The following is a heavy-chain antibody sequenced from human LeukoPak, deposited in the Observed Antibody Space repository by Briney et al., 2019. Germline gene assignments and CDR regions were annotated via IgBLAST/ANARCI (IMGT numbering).Heavy chain of an antibody. CDR3: ARARGAVAIDY. CDR2: INHSGST. D-gene: IGHD6-19*01. Sequence: SETLSLTCAVYGGSFSGYYWSWIRQPPGKGLEWIGEINHSGSTNYNPSLKSRVSVSVDTSKNQFSLKLTSVTATDTAVYYCARARGAVAIDYWGQGTLVTVSS. V-gene: IGHV4-34*01. CDR1: GGSFSGYY. J-gene: IGHJ4*02.